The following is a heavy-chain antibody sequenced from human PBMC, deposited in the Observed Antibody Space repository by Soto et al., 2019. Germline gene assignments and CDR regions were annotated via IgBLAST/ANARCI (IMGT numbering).Heavy chain of an antibody. J-gene: IGHJ4*02. D-gene: IGHD6-13*01. CDR3: ARVPNSSSWVFKFDY. CDR2: ISAYNGNT. Sequence: ASVKVSCKASGYTFTSYGISWVRQAPGQGLEWMGWISAYNGNTNYAQKLQGRVTMTTDTSTSTAYMELRSLRSDDTAVYYCARVPNSSSWVFKFDYWGQGTLVTVSS. V-gene: IGHV1-18*01. CDR1: GYTFTSYG.